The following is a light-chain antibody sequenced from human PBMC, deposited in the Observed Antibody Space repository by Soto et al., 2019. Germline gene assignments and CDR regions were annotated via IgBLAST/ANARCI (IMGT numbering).Light chain of an antibody. Sequence: QSVLTQPPSVSGAPGQRVTLSCTGNTSNLGAGYDVHWYQQLPGAAPKLVIFGNRNRPSGVPERFSGSKSGTSASLAITGLQAEDEADYYCSSYAGNNNVMFGGGTKLTVL. J-gene: IGLJ3*02. CDR2: GNR. V-gene: IGLV1-40*01. CDR1: TSNLGAGYD. CDR3: SSYAGNNNVM.